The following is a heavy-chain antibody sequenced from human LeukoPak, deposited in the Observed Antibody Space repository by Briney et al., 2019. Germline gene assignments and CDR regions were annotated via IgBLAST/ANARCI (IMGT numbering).Heavy chain of an antibody. CDR3: AKAWALTYLGGVDS. V-gene: IGHV3-23*01. D-gene: IGHD2-21*02. J-gene: IGHJ4*02. CDR1: GFTFSSYG. CDR2: ISGSGGST. Sequence: PGGSLRLSCAASGFTFSSYGMHWVRQAPGKGLEWVSGISGSGGSTYYADSVKGRFTISRDNSKNTLYLQMNSLRAEDTAVYYCAKAWALTYLGGVDSWGQGTLVTVSS.